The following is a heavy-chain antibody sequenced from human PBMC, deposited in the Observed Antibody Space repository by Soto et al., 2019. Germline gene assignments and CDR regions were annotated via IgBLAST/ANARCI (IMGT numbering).Heavy chain of an antibody. D-gene: IGHD4-17*01. Sequence: SETLSLTCAVYGGSFSGYYWGWIRQPPGKGLEWIGYIYYSGSTNYNPSLKSRVTISVDTSKNQFSLKLSSVTAADTAVYYCASSPAYGDSDYFDYWGQGTLVTVSS. V-gene: IGHV4-59*01. CDR2: IYYSGST. CDR1: GGSFSGYY. CDR3: ASSPAYGDSDYFDY. J-gene: IGHJ4*02.